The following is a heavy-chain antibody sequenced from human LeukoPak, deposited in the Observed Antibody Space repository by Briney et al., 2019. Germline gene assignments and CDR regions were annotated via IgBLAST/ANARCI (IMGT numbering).Heavy chain of an antibody. CDR1: GFSFDDHV. D-gene: IGHD3-10*01. V-gene: IGHV3-9*01. J-gene: IGHJ4*02. CDR3: AKSSSGSSSIYGSGKSFDY. Sequence: GRSLRLSCEGSGFSFDDHVMYWVRHAPGKGLEWVSGMSWNGGSMDYADSVKGRFFISRDNAKNSLYLQMNSLRVEDTALYYCAKSSSGSSSIYGSGKSFDYWGQGTLVTVSS. CDR2: MSWNGGSM.